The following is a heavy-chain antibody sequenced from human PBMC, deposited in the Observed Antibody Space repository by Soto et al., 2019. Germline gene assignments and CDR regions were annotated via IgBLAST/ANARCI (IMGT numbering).Heavy chain of an antibody. CDR1: GFSFSSYG. CDR2: ISNEGSIQ. V-gene: IGHV3-30*03. CDR3: ASFDY. Sequence: PGGSLRLSCAASGFSFSSYGIHWVRQAPGKGLEWVAVISNEGSIQYYADSVKGRFTISRDNAKNSLYLQMNSLRAEDTAVYYCASFDYWGQGTLVTVSS. J-gene: IGHJ4*02.